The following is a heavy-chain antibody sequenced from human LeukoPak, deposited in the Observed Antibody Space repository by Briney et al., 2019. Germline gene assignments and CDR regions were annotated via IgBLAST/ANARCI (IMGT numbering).Heavy chain of an antibody. V-gene: IGHV3-30*02. CDR3: AKDRVAVAGQGGYCDY. Sequence: GGSLRLFCTASRLTFRSYDMHWARQARGKGLVGVAFIRYDGSNKYYADSVKARFTIPRDNSKNTLYVQMHSVSAEDEAVLLCAKDRVAVAGQGGYCDYLSQGTLVTVSS. CDR2: IRYDGSNK. CDR1: RLTFRSYD. D-gene: IGHD6-19*01. J-gene: IGHJ4*02.